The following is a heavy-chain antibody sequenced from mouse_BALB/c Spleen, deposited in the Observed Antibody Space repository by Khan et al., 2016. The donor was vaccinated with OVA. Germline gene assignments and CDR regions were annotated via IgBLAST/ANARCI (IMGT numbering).Heavy chain of an antibody. CDR1: GYIFTNYW. V-gene: IGHV1-76*01. Sequence: QVQLKQSGAELVRPGASVKLSCKTSGYIFTNYWIHWVKQGSGQGLEWIARIYPGTDNTYYSEKLKDKATLTADKSSSTAYMQLSSLKSEDSAVYFCAREESLYYFDYWGQGTTLTVSS. D-gene: IGHD6-2*01. CDR3: AREESLYYFDY. CDR2: IYPGTDNT. J-gene: IGHJ2*01.